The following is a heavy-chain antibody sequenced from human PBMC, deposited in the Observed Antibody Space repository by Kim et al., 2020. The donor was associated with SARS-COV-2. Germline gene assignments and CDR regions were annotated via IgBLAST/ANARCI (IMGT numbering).Heavy chain of an antibody. J-gene: IGHJ3*02. V-gene: IGHV4-31*02. Sequence: PSLKIRVTISVDTSKNQFSLKLSCVTAADTAVYYCARGDYSSSSSAFDIWGQGTMVTVSS. CDR3: ARGDYSSSSSAFDI. D-gene: IGHD6-6*01.